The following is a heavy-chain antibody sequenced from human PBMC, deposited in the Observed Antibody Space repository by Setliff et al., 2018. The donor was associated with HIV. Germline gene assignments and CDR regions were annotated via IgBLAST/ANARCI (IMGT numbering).Heavy chain of an antibody. CDR1: GDSTSSSSSY. J-gene: IGHJ4*02. CDR3: ARTRGYTYGYIDS. D-gene: IGHD5-18*01. CDR2: IYYSGST. Sequence: SETLSLTCTVSGDSTSSSSSYWGWIRQPPGKGLEWIGSIYYSGSTYYNPPLKSRVTISVDTSKNQFSLKLNSVTAADTAVYYCARTRGYTYGYIDSWAQGTLVTVSS. V-gene: IGHV4-39*01.